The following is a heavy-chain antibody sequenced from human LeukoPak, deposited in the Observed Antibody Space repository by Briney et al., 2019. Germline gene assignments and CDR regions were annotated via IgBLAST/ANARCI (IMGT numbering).Heavy chain of an antibody. CDR1: GFTFSDYY. Sequence: GGSLRLSCAASGFTFSDYYMSWIRQAPGEGLECVSYISARSTSTNYADSVKGRFTISRDNARNSLYLQMNSLRAEDTAVYYCARVGGGGYDSSFDYWGQGTLVTVSS. D-gene: IGHD3-22*01. V-gene: IGHV3-11*05. J-gene: IGHJ4*02. CDR2: ISARSTST. CDR3: ARVGGGGYDSSFDY.